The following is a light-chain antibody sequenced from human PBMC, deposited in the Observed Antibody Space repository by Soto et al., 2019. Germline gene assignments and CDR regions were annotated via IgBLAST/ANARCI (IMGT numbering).Light chain of an antibody. J-gene: IGLJ2*01. CDR3: QTWGSGIVV. Sequence: QSVLTQSPCASASLGASVKLTCTLSSGHSNYAIAWHQQQSEKGPRYLMKLNSDGSHSKGDGIPDRFSGSSSGAERYLTISSLQSEDEADYYCQTWGSGIVVFGGGTQLTV. V-gene: IGLV4-69*01. CDR2: LNSDGSH. CDR1: SGHSNYA.